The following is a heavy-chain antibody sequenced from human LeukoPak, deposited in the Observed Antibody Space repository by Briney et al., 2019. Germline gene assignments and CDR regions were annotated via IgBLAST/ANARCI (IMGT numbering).Heavy chain of an antibody. D-gene: IGHD6-19*01. CDR2: IIPILGIA. V-gene: IGHV1-69*04. CDR1: GGTFSSYA. J-gene: IGHJ5*02. CDR3: ALPGIAVAGTLPWFDP. Sequence: ASVKVSCKASGGTFSSYAISWVRQAPGQGLEWMGRIIPILGIANYAQKFQGRVTITADKSTSTAYMELSSLRSEDTAVYYCALPGIAVAGTLPWFDPWAREPWSPSPQ.